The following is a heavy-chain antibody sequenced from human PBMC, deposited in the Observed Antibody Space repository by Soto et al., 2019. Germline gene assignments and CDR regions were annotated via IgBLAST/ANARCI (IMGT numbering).Heavy chain of an antibody. J-gene: IGHJ4*02. CDR3: ARSTAVPNTLRSRYFFDY. V-gene: IGHV4-61*01. Sequence: SETLSLTCSVSGGSVSDKSYYWSWIRQPPGKRLEWIGYVYYSGTTNYNPSLKSRVTISVDLSKNRFSLRLSSVTTADTALYYCARSTAVPNTLRSRYFFDYWGQGTLVTVSS. CDR1: GGSVSDKSYY. CDR2: VYYSGTT. D-gene: IGHD4-17*01.